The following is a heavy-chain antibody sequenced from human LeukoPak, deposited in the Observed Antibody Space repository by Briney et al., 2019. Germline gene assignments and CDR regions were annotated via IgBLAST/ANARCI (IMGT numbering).Heavy chain of an antibody. V-gene: IGHV4-34*01. CDR1: GGSFSGYY. Sequence: SETLSLTCAVYGGSFSGYYWSWIRQPPGKGLEWIGEINHSGSTNYNPSLKSRVTISVDTSKNQFSLKLSSVTAADTAVYYCARGRRLAITMVRGYFDYWGQGTLVTVSS. J-gene: IGHJ4*02. CDR2: INHSGST. D-gene: IGHD3-10*01. CDR3: ARGRRLAITMVRGYFDY.